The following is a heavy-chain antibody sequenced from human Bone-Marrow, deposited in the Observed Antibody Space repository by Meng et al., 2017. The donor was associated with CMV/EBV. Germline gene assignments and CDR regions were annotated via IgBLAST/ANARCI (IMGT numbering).Heavy chain of an antibody. CDR3: ARMTCTNGVCYDEVFDI. CDR1: GFSFSDYY. Sequence: GGSLRLSCEASGFSFSDYYMTWVRQAPGKGLEWVAYITSGNTIYYADSMKGRFTISRDNAKSSLNLQMSRLRAEDTAVYYCARMTCTNGVCYDEVFDIWGPGTMVTGSS. V-gene: IGHV3-69-1*01. D-gene: IGHD2-8*01. J-gene: IGHJ3*02. CDR2: ITSGNTI.